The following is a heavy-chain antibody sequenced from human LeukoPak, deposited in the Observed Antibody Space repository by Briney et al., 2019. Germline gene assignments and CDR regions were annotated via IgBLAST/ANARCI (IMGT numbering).Heavy chain of an antibody. CDR2: IYHSGST. Sequence: SETLSLTCAVSGGSISSSNWWSWVRQPPGKGLEWIGEIYHSGSTNYNPSLKSRVTISVDKSKNQFSLKLSSVTAADTAVYYCARDRVATMKLDAFDIWGQGTMVTVSS. D-gene: IGHD5-12*01. V-gene: IGHV4-4*02. CDR3: ARDRVATMKLDAFDI. J-gene: IGHJ3*02. CDR1: GGSISSSNW.